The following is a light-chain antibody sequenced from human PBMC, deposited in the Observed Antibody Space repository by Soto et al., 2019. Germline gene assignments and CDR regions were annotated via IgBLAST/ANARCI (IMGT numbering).Light chain of an antibody. CDR1: QSVLYSSNNKNY. CDR3: QQCYSIPYT. V-gene: IGKV4-1*01. CDR2: WAS. Sequence: DIVLTQSPDSLAVSLGERATINCKSSQSVLYSSNNKNYLAWYQQKPGQPPKLLIYWASTRESGVPDRFSGSGSWTDFTLTISSLQAEDVAVYYCQQCYSIPYTFGQGTKLEI. J-gene: IGKJ2*01.